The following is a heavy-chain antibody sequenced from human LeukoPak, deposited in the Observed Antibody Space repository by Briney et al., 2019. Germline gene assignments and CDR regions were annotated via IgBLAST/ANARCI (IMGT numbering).Heavy chain of an antibody. CDR3: VRGRYSSGWYKDKNWFDP. D-gene: IGHD6-19*01. CDR2: IYHSGTT. Sequence: SETLSLTCTVSGDSISSGDYYWSWIRQPPGKGLEWIAYIYHSGTTYYNPSLKSRATISVDTSKNQFSLKLSSVTAADTAVYYCVRGRYSSGWYKDKNWFDPWGQGTPVTVSS. J-gene: IGHJ5*02. V-gene: IGHV4-30-4*07. CDR1: GDSISSGDYY.